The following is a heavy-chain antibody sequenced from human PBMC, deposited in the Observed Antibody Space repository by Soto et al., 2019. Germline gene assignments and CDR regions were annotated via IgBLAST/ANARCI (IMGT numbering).Heavy chain of an antibody. CDR2: IYYSGST. J-gene: IGHJ5*02. CDR3: AVNYYDSSGYYPQWKRINWFDP. V-gene: IGHV4-30-4*01. Sequence: PSETLSLTCTVSGSSISSGDYYWSWIRQPPGKGLEWIGYIYYSGSTYYNPSLKSRVTISVDTSKNQFSLKLSSVTAADTAVYYCAVNYYDSSGYYPQWKRINWFDPWGQGTLVTVSS. D-gene: IGHD3-22*01. CDR1: GSSISSGDYY.